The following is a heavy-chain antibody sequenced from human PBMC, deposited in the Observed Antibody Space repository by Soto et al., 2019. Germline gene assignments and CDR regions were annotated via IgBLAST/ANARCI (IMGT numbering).Heavy chain of an antibody. V-gene: IGHV4-4*02. CDR3: VTSLNYDFWRDGGRHYYFDY. D-gene: IGHD3-3*01. CDR1: GGSISSSYW. J-gene: IGHJ4*02. Sequence: SETLSLTCAVSGGSISSSYWWNWVRQPPGKGLEWIGKIYHSGSTNYNPSLKNRVTISVDKHNNQFSLRLSSVTAADTAVYFCVTSLNYDFWRDGGRHYYFDYWGQGTLVTVSS. CDR2: IYHSGST.